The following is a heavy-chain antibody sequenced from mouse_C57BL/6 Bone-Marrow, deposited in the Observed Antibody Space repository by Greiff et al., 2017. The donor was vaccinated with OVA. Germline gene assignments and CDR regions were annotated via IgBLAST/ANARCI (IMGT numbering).Heavy chain of an antibody. Sequence: EVQRVESGGDLVKPGGSLKLSCAASGFTFSSYGMSWVRQTPDKRLEWVATISSGGSYTYYPDSVKGRFTISRDNAKNTLYLQMSSLKSEDTAMYYCGRQIANWDYFDYWGQGTTLPGSS. CDR1: GFTFSSYG. V-gene: IGHV5-6*01. D-gene: IGHD4-1*01. J-gene: IGHJ2*01. CDR2: ISSGGSYT. CDR3: GRQIANWDYFDY.